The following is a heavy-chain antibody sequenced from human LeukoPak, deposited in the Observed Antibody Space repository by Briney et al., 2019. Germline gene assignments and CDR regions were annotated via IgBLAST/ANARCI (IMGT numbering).Heavy chain of an antibody. V-gene: IGHV3-64*01. D-gene: IGHD6-25*01. CDR1: GFTFSSYA. CDR2: ISSNGGST. Sequence: GGSLRLSCAASGFTFSSYAMHWVRQAPGKGLEYVSAISSNGGSTYYANSVKGRFTISRDNSKNTLYLQMNSLRAEDAAIYYCARDRRLASFDYGGQGTLVTVSS. CDR3: ARDRRLASFDY. J-gene: IGHJ4*02.